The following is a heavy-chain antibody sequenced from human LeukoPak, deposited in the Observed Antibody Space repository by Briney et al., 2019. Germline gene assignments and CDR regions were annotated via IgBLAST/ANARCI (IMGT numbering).Heavy chain of an antibody. CDR1: GGTFSSYA. V-gene: IGHV1-69*01. D-gene: IGHD2-21*02. Sequence: SVKVSCKASGGTFSSYAISWVRQAPGQGLEWVGGIIPIFGTANYAQKFQGRVTITADESTSTAYMELSSLRSEDTAVYYCATKMGGSYCGGDCYLFDYWGQGTLVTVSS. CDR2: IIPIFGTA. CDR3: ATKMGGSYCGGDCYLFDY. J-gene: IGHJ4*02.